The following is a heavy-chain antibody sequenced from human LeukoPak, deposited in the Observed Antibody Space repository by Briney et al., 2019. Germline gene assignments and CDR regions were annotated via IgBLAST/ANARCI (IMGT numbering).Heavy chain of an antibody. CDR2: ISSSRTTI. J-gene: IGHJ4*02. Sequence: PGGSLRLSCAASGFAFTTYNMNWVRQAPGKGLEWVSYISSSRTTIYYADSVKGRFTISRDNAKNSLSLQMNSLRAEDTAVYYCARDGHLNRLDHWGQGTLVTVSS. CDR3: ARDGHLNRLDH. D-gene: IGHD3/OR15-3a*01. CDR1: GFAFTTYN. V-gene: IGHV3-48*01.